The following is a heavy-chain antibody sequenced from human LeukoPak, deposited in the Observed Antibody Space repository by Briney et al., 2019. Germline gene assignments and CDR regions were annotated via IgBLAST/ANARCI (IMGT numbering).Heavy chain of an antibody. J-gene: IGHJ4*02. V-gene: IGHV3-7*01. CDR1: GFIFTNYF. CDR2: IKHDGSEK. CDR3: ATDRGWRTSGYYLYYFEY. Sequence: GGSLRLSCAASGFIFTNYFMSWVRQAPGKGLEWVASIKHDGSEKYYVDSVRGRFTISRDNTMNSLYLQMSSLRAEDTAVYYCATDRGWRTSGYYLYYFEYWGLGTLVTYSS. D-gene: IGHD3-3*01.